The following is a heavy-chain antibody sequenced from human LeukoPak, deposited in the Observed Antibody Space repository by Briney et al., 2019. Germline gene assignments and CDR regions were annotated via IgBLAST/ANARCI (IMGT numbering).Heavy chain of an antibody. D-gene: IGHD5-12*01. CDR2: ISGHNGKT. J-gene: IGHJ6*03. V-gene: IGHV1-18*01. Sequence: ASVKVSCTASGYTFTNYGISWVRQAPGQGLEWIGAISGHNGKTNSAQRFQDRVSMTTDTSTTTAYMELRSLRYDDTAVYFCAREGSGYHPATLSFRGPPPSCCYYYHMDVWGKGTTVTVSS. CDR3: AREGSGYHPATLSFRGPPPSCCYYYHMDV. CDR1: GYTFTNYG.